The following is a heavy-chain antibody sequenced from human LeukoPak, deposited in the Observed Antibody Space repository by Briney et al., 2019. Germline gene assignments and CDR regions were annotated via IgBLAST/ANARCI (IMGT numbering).Heavy chain of an antibody. CDR3: TSLYSGSYDTGSFDYFNY. CDR1: GGSISSYY. J-gene: IGHJ4*02. Sequence: SETLSLTCTVSGGSISSYYWSWIRQPPGKGLEWIGYMYYSGSTNYNPSLKSRVTISVDTPKNQFSLKLSSVTAADTAVYYCTSLYSGSYDTGSFDYFNYWGQGTLVTVSS. V-gene: IGHV4-59*01. D-gene: IGHD1-26*01. CDR2: MYYSGST.